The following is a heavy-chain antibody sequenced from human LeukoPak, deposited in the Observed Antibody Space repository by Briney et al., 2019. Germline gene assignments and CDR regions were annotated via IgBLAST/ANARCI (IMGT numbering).Heavy chain of an antibody. CDR1: GFTFSDYD. Sequence: GGSLRLSCAASGFTFSDYDMDWVRQASGKGLEWVGRIRSKAHSYATAYAASVKGRFTISRDDSKNTAYLQMNSLKTEDTAVYYCTRHGGRDYYDSSEDAFDIWGQGTMVIVSS. J-gene: IGHJ3*02. CDR2: IRSKAHSYAT. V-gene: IGHV3-73*01. CDR3: TRHGGRDYYDSSEDAFDI. D-gene: IGHD3-22*01.